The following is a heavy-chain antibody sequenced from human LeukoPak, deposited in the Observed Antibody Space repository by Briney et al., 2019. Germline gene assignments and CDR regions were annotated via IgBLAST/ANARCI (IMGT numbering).Heavy chain of an antibody. J-gene: IGHJ4*02. Sequence: GGSLRLSCAASGFTFSSYEMNWVRQAPGKGLEWVSYISSSGSTIYYADSVKGRFTISRDNAKNSLYLQMNSLRAEDTAVYYCATTGSYGDYPFDYWGQGTLVTVSS. D-gene: IGHD4-17*01. CDR1: GFTFSSYE. CDR3: ATTGSYGDYPFDY. V-gene: IGHV3-48*03. CDR2: ISSSGSTI.